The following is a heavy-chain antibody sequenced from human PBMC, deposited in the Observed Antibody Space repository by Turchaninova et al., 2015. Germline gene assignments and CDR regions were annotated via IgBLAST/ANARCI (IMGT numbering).Heavy chain of an antibody. CDR2: ISSGSSAI. V-gene: IGHV3-48*04. CDR1: GFTFSSYS. CDR3: ARVGRTVTSHY. Sequence: EVQLVESGGGLVQPGGSLRLSCAASGFTFSSYSMNWVRQAPGKGVEWVSYISSGSSAISYADSVKGRFTISRDNTKNSLYLQMNSLRAEDTAVYYCARVGRTVTSHYWGQGTPVTVSS. J-gene: IGHJ4*02. D-gene: IGHD4-17*01.